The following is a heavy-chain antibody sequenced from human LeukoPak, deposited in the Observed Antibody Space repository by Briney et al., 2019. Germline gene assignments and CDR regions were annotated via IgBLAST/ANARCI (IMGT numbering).Heavy chain of an antibody. J-gene: IGHJ6*02. Sequence: ASVKVSCKASGYTFTSYGISWVRQAPGQGLEWMGWINPNSGGTNYAQKFQGRVTMTRDTSISTAYMELSRLRSDDTAVYYCARDSGPGQNYYYYGMDVWGQGTTVTVSS. CDR1: GYTFTSYG. V-gene: IGHV1-2*02. CDR2: INPNSGGT. CDR3: ARDSGPGQNYYYYGMDV.